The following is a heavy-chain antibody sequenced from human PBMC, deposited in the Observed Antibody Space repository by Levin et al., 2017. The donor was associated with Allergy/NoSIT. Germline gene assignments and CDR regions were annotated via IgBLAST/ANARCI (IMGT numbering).Heavy chain of an antibody. CDR2: ISGSGGST. V-gene: IGHV3-23*01. D-gene: IGHD6-19*01. Sequence: GGSLRLSCAASGFTFSSYAMSWVRQAPGKGLEWVSAISGSGGSTYYGDSVKGRFTISRDNSKNTVYLQMNKLRAEDTALYYCAKERGPGVAVAVDWGQGPLVTVSS. J-gene: IGHJ4*02. CDR3: AKERGPGVAVAVD. CDR1: GFTFSSYA.